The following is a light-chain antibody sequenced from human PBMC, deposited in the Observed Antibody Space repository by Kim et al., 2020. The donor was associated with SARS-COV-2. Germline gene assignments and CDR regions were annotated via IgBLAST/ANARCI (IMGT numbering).Light chain of an antibody. V-gene: IGKV1-5*03. Sequence: SASVGDRVTITCRASQSISILLAWYQQKPGKAPKLFIYKASSLQSGVPSRFSGSGSGTEFTLTISSLQPDDFATYYCQQYKSYPYTFGQGTKLEI. CDR3: QQYKSYPYT. CDR1: QSISIL. J-gene: IGKJ2*01. CDR2: KAS.